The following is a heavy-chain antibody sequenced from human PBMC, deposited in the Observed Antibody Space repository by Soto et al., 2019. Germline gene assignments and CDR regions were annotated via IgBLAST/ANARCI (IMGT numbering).Heavy chain of an antibody. Sequence: GASVKVSCKASGGTFSSYAISWVRQAPGQGLEWMGGIIPIFGTANYAQKFQGRVMITADKSTSTAYMELSSLRSEDTAVYYCARDHAKDGMDVWGQGTTVTVSS. CDR3: ARDHAKDGMDV. CDR2: IIPIFGTA. CDR1: GGTFSSYA. V-gene: IGHV1-69*06. J-gene: IGHJ6*02.